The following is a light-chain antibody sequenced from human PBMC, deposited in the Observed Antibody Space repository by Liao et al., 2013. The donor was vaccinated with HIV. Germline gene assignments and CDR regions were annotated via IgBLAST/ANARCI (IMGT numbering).Light chain of an antibody. CDR3: QAWDTAAAWA. CDR2: QDT. J-gene: IGLJ2*01. V-gene: IGLV3-1*01. Sequence: SDELIQPSSVSVSPGQTASITCSGDELGYKYASWYQQRPGQSPVLVIYQDTKRPSGIPERFSGSKSGNTATLTISGAQRMDEADYYCQAWDTAAAWAFGGGTEADRP. CDR1: ELGYKY.